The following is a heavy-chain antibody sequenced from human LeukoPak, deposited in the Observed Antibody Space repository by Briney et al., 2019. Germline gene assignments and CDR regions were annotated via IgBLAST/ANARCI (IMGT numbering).Heavy chain of an antibody. D-gene: IGHD3-10*01. J-gene: IGHJ4*02. V-gene: IGHV3-48*01. Sequence: GGSLRLSCAVSGFTFSTYSMSWVRQCPGKGLEWVSYISSSSRTIYYADSVKGRFTISRDNAKNSVSLQMNSLRAEDTAVYYYARRSSPDYNNSGTNYLFDYWGQGTLVTVSS. CDR2: ISSSSRTI. CDR1: GFTFSTYS. CDR3: ARRSSPDYNNSGTNYLFDY.